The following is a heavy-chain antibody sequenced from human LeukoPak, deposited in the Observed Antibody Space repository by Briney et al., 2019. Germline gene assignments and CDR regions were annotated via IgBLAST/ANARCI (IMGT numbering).Heavy chain of an antibody. V-gene: IGHV4-59*01. J-gene: IGHJ3*02. CDR1: GGSISSYY. CDR3: ARPTYTHDAFDI. D-gene: IGHD5-18*01. CDR2: IYYSGST. Sequence: SETLSLTCTVSGGSISSYYWSWIRQPPGKGLEWIGYIYYSGSTNYNPSLKSRVTISVDTSKNQFSLKLSSVTAADTAVYYCARPTYTHDAFDIWGQGTMVTVSS.